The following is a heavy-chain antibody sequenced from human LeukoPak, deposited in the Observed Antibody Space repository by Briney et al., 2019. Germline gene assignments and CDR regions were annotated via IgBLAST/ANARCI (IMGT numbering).Heavy chain of an antibody. CDR3: ARERTTVRY. CDR2: ISYSGST. CDR1: GGSINRFSYY. V-gene: IGHV4-39*07. D-gene: IGHD4-17*01. J-gene: IGHJ4*02. Sequence: SETLSLTCTVSGGSINRFSYYWGWVRQPPGKGLEWIGTISYSGSTYYNPSLKSRVTLSIDTSKKQFSLNLSSVTAADTAVYYCARERTTVRYWGQGTLVTVSS.